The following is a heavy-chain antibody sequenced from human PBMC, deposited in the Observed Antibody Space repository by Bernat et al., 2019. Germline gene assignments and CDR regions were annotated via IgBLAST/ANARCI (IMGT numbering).Heavy chain of an antibody. J-gene: IGHJ4*02. CDR2: ITGSGDIT. Sequence: EVQLVESGGGLVQPGGSLRLSCAASGFTVSSNYMSWVRQAPGKGLEWVSEITGSGDITYYADSVKGRFTISRDNSKNTLYLQMNSLRAEDTAAYYCAKGRYFGSGSYYNSFDYWGQGTLVTVSS. CDR1: GFTVSSNY. V-gene: IGHV3-23*04. CDR3: AKGRYFGSGSYYNSFDY. D-gene: IGHD3-10*01.